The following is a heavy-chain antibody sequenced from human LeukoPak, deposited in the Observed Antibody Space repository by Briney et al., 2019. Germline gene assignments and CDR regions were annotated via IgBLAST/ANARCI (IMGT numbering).Heavy chain of an antibody. CDR2: ISSSGRTI. V-gene: IGHV3-48*04. CDR1: DFTFSRHS. Sequence: GGSLRLSCAASDFTFSRHSMNWVRQAPGKGLEWVSYISSSGRTIYYADSVRGRFTISRDNVKNSVDLQTDSLRAEDTAIYYCASRTGTTGYHYYMDVWGKGTTVTVSS. D-gene: IGHD1-7*01. CDR3: ASRTGTTGYHYYMDV. J-gene: IGHJ6*03.